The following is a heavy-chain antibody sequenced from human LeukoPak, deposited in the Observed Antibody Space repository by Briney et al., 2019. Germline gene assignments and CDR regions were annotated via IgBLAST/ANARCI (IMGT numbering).Heavy chain of an antibody. J-gene: IGHJ4*02. D-gene: IGHD3-22*01. CDR1: GYTFTSYY. V-gene: IGHV1-46*01. CDR3: ARNYYDSSGYYSGLDY. CDR2: INPSGGST. Sequence: ASVKVSCKASGYTFTSYYMHWVRQAPGQGLEWMGIINPSGGSTSYAQKFQGRVTMTRDTSTSTVYKELSSLRSEDTAVYYCARNYYDSSGYYSGLDYWGQGTLVTVSS.